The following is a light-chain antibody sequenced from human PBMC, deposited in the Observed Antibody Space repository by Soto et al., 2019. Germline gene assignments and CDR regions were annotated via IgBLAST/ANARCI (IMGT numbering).Light chain of an antibody. CDR1: QDISKS. Sequence: IQMTQSRPSLSATVGDRVTITFRSSQDISKSLVWFQKKPGKAPKPLIYGASSLQNGVPSKFSGSGSGTDFTLTISSLQPEDFATYYCQQYKSYPITFGQGTRLEI. V-gene: IGKV1-16*02. J-gene: IGKJ5*01. CDR2: GAS. CDR3: QQYKSYPIT.